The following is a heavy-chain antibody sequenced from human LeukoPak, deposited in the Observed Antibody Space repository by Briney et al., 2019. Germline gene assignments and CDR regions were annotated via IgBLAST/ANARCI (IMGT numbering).Heavy chain of an antibody. CDR2: FSYSGTP. CDR1: GGSISNPYYF. J-gene: IGHJ4*02. D-gene: IGHD3-10*01. CDR3: VRHPDMSRGLINYSEFDS. V-gene: IGHV4-39*01. Sequence: SETLSLTCTVSGGSISNPYYFWGWIRQPPGKGLEWIGSFSYSGTPYYSPSLKSRVTTSVDTSKSQFFLKLSSVTAADTAIYYCVRHPDMSRGLINYSEFDSWGQGTLVTVSS.